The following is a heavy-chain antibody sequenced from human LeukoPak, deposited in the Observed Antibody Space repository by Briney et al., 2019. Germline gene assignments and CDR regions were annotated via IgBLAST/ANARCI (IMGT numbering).Heavy chain of an antibody. V-gene: IGHV3-23*01. CDR2: ISGSGGST. CDR1: GFTFSSYA. Sequence: PGRSLRLSCAASGFTFSSYAMSWVRQAPGKGLEWVSAISGSGGSTYYAGSVKGRFTISRDNSKNTLYLQMNSLRAEDTAVYYCAKGRWTRGLFDYWGQGTLVTVSS. J-gene: IGHJ4*02. D-gene: IGHD4-23*01. CDR3: AKGRWTRGLFDY.